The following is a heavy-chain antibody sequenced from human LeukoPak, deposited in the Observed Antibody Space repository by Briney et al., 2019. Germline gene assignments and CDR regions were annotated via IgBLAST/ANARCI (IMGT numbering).Heavy chain of an antibody. CDR1: GGTFSSYA. CDR3: ARTKNKIAAAMGNAFDI. V-gene: IGHV1-69*05. Sequence: SVKVYCKASGGTFSSYAISWVRQAAGPGLKWMGRIIPIFGTANYAQKFQGRVTITTDESTSTAYMELSSLRSEDTAVYYCARTKNKIAAAMGNAFDIWGQGTMVTVSS. CDR2: IIPIFGTA. J-gene: IGHJ3*02. D-gene: IGHD6-13*01.